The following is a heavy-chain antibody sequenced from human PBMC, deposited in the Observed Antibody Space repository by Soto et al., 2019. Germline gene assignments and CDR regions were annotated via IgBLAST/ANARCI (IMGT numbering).Heavy chain of an antibody. V-gene: IGHV3-23*01. CDR2: ISGDGSST. Sequence: GGSLRLSCAASGFTFSSYAMSWVRQAPGKGPEWVSAISGDGSSTYFADSGKGRFTISRDNSKNTLYLQMNSLRAEDTAVYYCAKDWEFDWPNYYFDYWGQGTLVTVSS. J-gene: IGHJ4*02. CDR3: AKDWEFDWPNYYFDY. CDR1: GFTFSSYA. D-gene: IGHD3-9*01.